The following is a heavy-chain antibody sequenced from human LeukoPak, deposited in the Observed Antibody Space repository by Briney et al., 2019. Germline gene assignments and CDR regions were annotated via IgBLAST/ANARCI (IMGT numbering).Heavy chain of an antibody. CDR3: ARPYIAPDY. V-gene: IGHV4-61*02. CDR1: GGSISSGSYY. CDR2: IYTSGST. Sequence: SQTLSLTCTVSGGSISSGSYYWSWIRQPAGKGLEWIGRIYTSGSTNYNPSLKSRVTISVDTSKNQFSLKLSSVTAADTAIYYCARPYIAPDYWGQGTLVTVSS. J-gene: IGHJ4*02. D-gene: IGHD2-15*01.